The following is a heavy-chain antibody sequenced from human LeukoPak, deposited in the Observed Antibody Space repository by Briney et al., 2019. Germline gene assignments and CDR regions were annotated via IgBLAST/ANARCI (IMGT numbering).Heavy chain of an antibody. V-gene: IGHV1-58*02. CDR2: IVVGSGNT. Sequence: GASVKVSCKASGFTFTSSAMQWVRQARGQRLEWIGWIVVGSGNTNYAQKFQERVTITRDMSTSTAYMELSSLRSEDTAVYYCAAGTRGGSYPYYYYGMDVWGQGTTVTVSS. CDR3: AAGTRGGSYPYYYYGMDV. CDR1: GFTFTSSA. J-gene: IGHJ6*02. D-gene: IGHD1-26*01.